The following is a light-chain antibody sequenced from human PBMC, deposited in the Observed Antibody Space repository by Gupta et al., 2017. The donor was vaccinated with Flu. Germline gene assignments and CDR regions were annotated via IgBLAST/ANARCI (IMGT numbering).Light chain of an antibody. J-gene: IGLJ1*01. Sequence: QSVLTQPPSASGPPGQRVTISCSGSSSDIGSNTVNWYQHVPGTAPKLLIYSNTLRPSGVPDRFSGSKSATSASLAISGLQSDDEADYYCGVWDDTLNGRVFGTGTRVTVL. CDR2: SNT. CDR3: GVWDDTLNGRV. CDR1: SSDIGSNT. V-gene: IGLV1-44*01.